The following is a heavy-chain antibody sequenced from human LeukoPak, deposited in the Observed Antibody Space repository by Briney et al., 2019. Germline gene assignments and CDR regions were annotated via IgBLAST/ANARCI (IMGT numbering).Heavy chain of an antibody. CDR1: GFTFSSYA. CDR3: AREASDIVVVVAAAGAFDI. Sequence: GGSLRLSCAASGFTFSSYAMHWVRQAPGKGLEYVSAISSNGGSTYYANSVKGRFTISRDNSKNTLYLQMGSLRAEDMAVYYCAREASDIVVVVAAAGAFDIWGQGTMVTVSS. V-gene: IGHV3-64*01. CDR2: ISSNGGST. D-gene: IGHD2-15*01. J-gene: IGHJ3*02.